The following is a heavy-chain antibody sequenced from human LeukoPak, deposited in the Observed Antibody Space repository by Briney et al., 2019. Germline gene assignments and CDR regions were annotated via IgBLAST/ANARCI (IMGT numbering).Heavy chain of an antibody. Sequence: GESLKISCKGSGYNFSSYWIGWVRQMPGKGLEWMGIIYPFDSDTRYSPSFQGQVTISVDKSISTAYMELSSLRSDDTAVYYCTRGSANFGEFDFDYWGQGTLVTVSS. J-gene: IGHJ4*02. CDR1: GYNFSSYW. CDR3: TRGSANFGEFDFDY. CDR2: IYPFDSDT. D-gene: IGHD3-10*01. V-gene: IGHV5-51*01.